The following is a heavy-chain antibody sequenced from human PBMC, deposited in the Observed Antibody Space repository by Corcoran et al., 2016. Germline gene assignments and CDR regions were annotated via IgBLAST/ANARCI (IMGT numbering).Heavy chain of an antibody. CDR2: LNPNSGGT. V-gene: IGHV1-2*02. CDR1: GYTFTGYY. CDR3: ARETPRDGGHEVDS. Sequence: QVQLVQSGAEVKKPGASVKVSCQASGYTFTGYYIHWVRQAPGRGLEWMGWLNPNSGGTNYGQKFQGRVTMTRDTSISTAYMELSRLTSDDTALYYCARETPRDGGHEVDSWGQGTLVTVSS. J-gene: IGHJ4*02.